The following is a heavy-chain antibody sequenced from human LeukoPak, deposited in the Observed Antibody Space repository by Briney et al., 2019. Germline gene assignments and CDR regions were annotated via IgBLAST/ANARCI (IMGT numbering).Heavy chain of an antibody. CDR2: IRSKDHGGTT. Sequence: LTGRSLRLSCTASGFTFGDYALSWFRQAPGTGLEWLSFIRSKDHGGTTEYAASVKGRFTISRDDSNSIAYLQMNSLIIEDTAVYYCTTDRYYDNSELQFQHWGQGTLVTVSS. V-gene: IGHV3-49*03. J-gene: IGHJ1*01. CDR3: TTDRYYDNSELQFQH. D-gene: IGHD3-22*01. CDR1: GFTFGDYA.